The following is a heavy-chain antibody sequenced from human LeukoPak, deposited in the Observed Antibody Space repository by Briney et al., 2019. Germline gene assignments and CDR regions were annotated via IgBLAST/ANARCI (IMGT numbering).Heavy chain of an antibody. CDR2: ISSSSTI. V-gene: IGHV3-48*04. CDR1: GFTFSSYI. J-gene: IGHJ4*02. D-gene: IGHD2-2*01. CDR3: ASTGRYCTSTSCSNYFHY. Sequence: GGSLRLSCAASGFTFSSYIVNWVRRAPGKGLEWVSYISSSSTIYYADSVKGRFTLSRDNAKNSLYLQMNSLRAEDTAVYYCASTGRYCTSTSCSNYFHYWGQGTLVTVSS.